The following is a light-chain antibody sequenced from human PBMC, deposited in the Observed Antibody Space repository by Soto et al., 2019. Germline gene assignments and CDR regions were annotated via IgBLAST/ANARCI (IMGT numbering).Light chain of an antibody. CDR1: QGIGND. Sequence: DIQMTQSPSSLSASVGDRVTITCRASQGIGNDLSWYQQKPGKAPDRLIYDASSLQRGVPSRFSGSGSGTEFTLTISSLQPEDFATYYCLQHNTYPSINFGQGTRLEIK. CDR2: DAS. V-gene: IGKV1-17*01. J-gene: IGKJ5*01. CDR3: LQHNTYPSIN.